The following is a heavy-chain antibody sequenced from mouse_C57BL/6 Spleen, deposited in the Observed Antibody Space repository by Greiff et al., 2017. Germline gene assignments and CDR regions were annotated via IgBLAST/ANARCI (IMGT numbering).Heavy chain of an antibody. CDR3: TRVFAY. CDR2: IDPETGGT. V-gene: IGHV1-15*01. Sequence: QVQLQQSGAELVRPGASVTLSCKASGYTFTDYEMHWVKQTPVHGLEWIGAIDPETGGTAYNQKFKGKAILTADKSSSTAYMVLRSLTSEDSAVYYCTRVFAYWGQGTLVTVSA. CDR1: GYTFTDYE. J-gene: IGHJ3*01.